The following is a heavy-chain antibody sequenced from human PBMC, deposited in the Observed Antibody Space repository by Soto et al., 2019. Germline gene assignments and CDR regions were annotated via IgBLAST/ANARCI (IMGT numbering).Heavy chain of an antibody. J-gene: IGHJ3*02. V-gene: IGHV5-51*01. CDR1: GYSFTSYW. Sequence: GESLKISCKGSGYSFTSYWIGWVRQMPGKGLEWMGIIYPGDSDTRYSPSFQGQVTISADKSISTAYLQWSSLKASDTAMYYCARPRGYCSGGSCDGSVAFDIWGQGTMVT. D-gene: IGHD2-15*01. CDR3: ARPRGYCSGGSCDGSVAFDI. CDR2: IYPGDSDT.